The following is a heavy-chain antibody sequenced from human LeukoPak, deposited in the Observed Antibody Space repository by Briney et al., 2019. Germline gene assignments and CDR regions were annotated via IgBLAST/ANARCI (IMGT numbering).Heavy chain of an antibody. J-gene: IGHJ4*02. Sequence: ASVKVSCKASGYTFTSYDINWVRQATGQGLEWMGWMNPNSGNTGYAQKFRGRVTMTRNTSISTAYMELSSLRSEGTAVYYCARGLSVVAATSPQSDYWGQGTLVTVSS. CDR1: GYTFTSYD. V-gene: IGHV1-8*01. CDR3: ARGLSVVAATSPQSDY. CDR2: MNPNSGNT. D-gene: IGHD2-15*01.